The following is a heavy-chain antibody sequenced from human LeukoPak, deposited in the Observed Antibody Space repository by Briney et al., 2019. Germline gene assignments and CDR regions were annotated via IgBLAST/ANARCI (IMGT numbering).Heavy chain of an antibody. J-gene: IGHJ6*03. CDR2: INPNSGNA. V-gene: IGHV1-8*01. CDR1: GYTFSDYD. Sequence: GASVKVSCKASGYTFSDYDINWVRQATGQGLEWMGWINPNSGNAGYAQKFQGRVTMTRNTSISTAYMELSSLRSEDTAVYYCARDLAWGGSSYSYYYMDVWDKGTTVTVS. D-gene: IGHD1-26*01. CDR3: ARDLAWGGSSYSYYYMDV.